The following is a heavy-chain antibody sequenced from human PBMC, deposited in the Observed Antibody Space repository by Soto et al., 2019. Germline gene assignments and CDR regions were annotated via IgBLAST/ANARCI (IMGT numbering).Heavy chain of an antibody. J-gene: IGHJ6*03. V-gene: IGHV4-59*08. D-gene: IGHD6-13*01. CDR1: GGSISSYY. Sequence: SETLSLTCTVSGGSISSYYWSWIRQPPGKGLEWIGYIYYSGSTNYNPSLKSRVTISVDTSKNQFSLKLSSVTAADTAVYYCARGNGSSWYYYYYMDVWGKGTTVTVSS. CDR2: IYYSGST. CDR3: ARGNGSSWYYYYYMDV.